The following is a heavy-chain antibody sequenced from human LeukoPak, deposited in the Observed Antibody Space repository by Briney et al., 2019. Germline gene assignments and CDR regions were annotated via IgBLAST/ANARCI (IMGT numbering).Heavy chain of an antibody. CDR2: IWYDGSNK. Sequence: PGRSLRLSCAASGFTFSSYGMHWVRQAPGKGLEWVAVIWYDGSNKYYADSVKGRFTISRDNSKNTLYLQMNSLRAEDTAVYYCARGISTVRDPKPFDYWGQGTLATVSS. CDR1: GFTFSSYG. J-gene: IGHJ4*02. CDR3: ARGISTVRDPKPFDY. V-gene: IGHV3-33*01. D-gene: IGHD3-10*01.